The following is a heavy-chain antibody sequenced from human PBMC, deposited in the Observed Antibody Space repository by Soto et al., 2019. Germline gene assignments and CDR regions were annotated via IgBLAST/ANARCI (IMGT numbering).Heavy chain of an antibody. D-gene: IGHD4-17*01. CDR1: GFSLTTNEVY. Sequence: QITLKESGPPLVKPTQTLTLTCSFSGFSLTTNEVYVGWIRQPPGKALEWLALIYGDNDKRYSPSLKNRLTITKDTSKNQVVLTLTNMDPVDTATYYCARSTLTTDFEYWGQGTLVTVSS. CDR3: ARSTLTTDFEY. V-gene: IGHV2-5*02. J-gene: IGHJ4*02. CDR2: IYGDNDK.